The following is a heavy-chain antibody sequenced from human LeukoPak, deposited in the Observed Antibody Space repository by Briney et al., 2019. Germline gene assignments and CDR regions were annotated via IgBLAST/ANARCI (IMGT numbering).Heavy chain of an antibody. CDR2: IRYDGSNK. Sequence: QPGGSLRLSCAASGFTFSSYGMHWVCQAPGKGLEWVAFIRYDGSNKYYADSVKGRFTISRDNSKNTLCLQMNSLRAEDTAVYYCAKDLAVGVTGLGFDYWGQGTLVTVSS. CDR3: AKDLAVGVTGLGFDY. D-gene: IGHD1-26*01. J-gene: IGHJ4*02. CDR1: GFTFSSYG. V-gene: IGHV3-30*02.